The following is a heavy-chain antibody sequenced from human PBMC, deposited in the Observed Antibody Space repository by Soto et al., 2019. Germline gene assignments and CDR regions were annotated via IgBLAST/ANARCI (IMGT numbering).Heavy chain of an antibody. V-gene: IGHV4-59*08. CDR2: IYYSGST. J-gene: IGHJ3*02. CDR3: ARILDIVVDDAFDI. D-gene: IGHD2-15*01. CDR1: GGSISSYY. Sequence: SETLSLTCTVSGGSISSYYWSWIRQPPGKGLEWIGYIYYSGSTNYNPSLKSRVTISVDTSKNQFSLKLSPVTAADTAVYYCARILDIVVDDAFDIWGQGTMVTVSS.